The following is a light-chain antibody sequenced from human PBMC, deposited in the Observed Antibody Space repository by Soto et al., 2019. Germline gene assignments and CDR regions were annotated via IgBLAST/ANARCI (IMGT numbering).Light chain of an antibody. Sequence: EIVLTQSPGTLSLSPGERATLSCRASQSVSSSYLAWYQQKPGQAPRLLIYGASSSAAGIPDRFSGSGSGTDFTLTISRLEPEDLAVYYYQTDGSSPPTFGQGTKVEIK. V-gene: IGKV3-20*01. CDR1: QSVSSSY. J-gene: IGKJ1*01. CDR3: QTDGSSPPT. CDR2: GAS.